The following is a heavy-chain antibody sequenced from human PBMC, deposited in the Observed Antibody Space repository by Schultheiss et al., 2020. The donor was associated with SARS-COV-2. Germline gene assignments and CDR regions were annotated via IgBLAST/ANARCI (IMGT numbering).Heavy chain of an antibody. CDR2: IYHSGST. CDR1: GDSISSGGYS. D-gene: IGHD1-1*01. V-gene: IGHV4-30-2*05. CDR3: ARAIQQLDIDY. J-gene: IGHJ4*02. Sequence: SQTLSLTCTVSGDSISSGGYSWSWIRQPPGKGLEWIGYIYHSGSTYYNPSLKSRVTISVDKSKNQFSLQLNSVTPEDTAVYYCARAIQQLDIDYWGQGTLVTVSS.